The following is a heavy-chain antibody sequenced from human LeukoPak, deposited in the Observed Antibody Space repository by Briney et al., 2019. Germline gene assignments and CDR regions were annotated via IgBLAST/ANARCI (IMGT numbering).Heavy chain of an antibody. Sequence: ASVTVSFKASGYTFTCYGISWVRQAPGQGLEWMGWISAYNGNTNFAQKLQGRVTMTTDTSTSTAYMELRSLRSDDTAVYYCARWVAVAGTQDYWGQGTLVTVSS. J-gene: IGHJ4*02. V-gene: IGHV1-18*01. CDR2: ISAYNGNT. D-gene: IGHD6-19*01. CDR3: ARWVAVAGTQDY. CDR1: GYTFTCYG.